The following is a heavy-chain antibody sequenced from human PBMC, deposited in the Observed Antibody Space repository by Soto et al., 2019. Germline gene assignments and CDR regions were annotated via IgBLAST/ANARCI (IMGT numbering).Heavy chain of an antibody. CDR2: INHSGST. J-gene: IGHJ4*02. CDR1: GGSCSGYY. Sequence: SETLSLTCAVYGGSCSGYYWSWIRQPPGKGLEWIGEINHSGSTNYNPSLKSRVTISVDTSKNQFSLKLSSVTAADTAVYYCARGGNWNELDYWGQGTLVTVSS. V-gene: IGHV4-34*01. D-gene: IGHD1-20*01. CDR3: ARGGNWNELDY.